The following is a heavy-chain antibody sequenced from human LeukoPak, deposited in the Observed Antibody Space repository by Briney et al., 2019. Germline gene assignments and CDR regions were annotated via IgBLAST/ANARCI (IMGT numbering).Heavy chain of an antibody. J-gene: IGHJ4*02. Sequence: GGSLRLSCAAAGFTFSSYSMNWVRQAPGKGLEWVSSISSSSSYIYYADSVKGRFTISRDNAKNSLYLQMNSLRAEDTAVYYCARGGFGESTDYWGQGTLVTVSS. V-gene: IGHV3-21*01. CDR1: GFTFSSYS. CDR2: ISSSSSYI. D-gene: IGHD3-10*01. CDR3: ARGGFGESTDY.